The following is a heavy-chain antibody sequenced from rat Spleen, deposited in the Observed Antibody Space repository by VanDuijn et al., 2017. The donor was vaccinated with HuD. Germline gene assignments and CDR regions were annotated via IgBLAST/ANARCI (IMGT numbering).Heavy chain of an antibody. J-gene: IGHJ2*01. Sequence: EVQLKESGPGLVQPSQTLSLTCTVSGFSLTDYSVHWVRQPPGKGLEWMGIMWSGGGTAYNSTLKSRLSISRDTSKNQVFLKMNSLQSEDTTTYYCARGGRTEGPGYFDYWGQGVMVTVSS. D-gene: IGHD1-11*01. CDR2: MWSGGGT. CDR3: ARGGRTEGPGYFDY. V-gene: IGHV2S63*01. CDR1: GFSLTDYS.